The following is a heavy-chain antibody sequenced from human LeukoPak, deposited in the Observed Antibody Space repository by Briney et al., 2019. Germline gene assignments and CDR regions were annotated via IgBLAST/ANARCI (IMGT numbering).Heavy chain of an antibody. CDR2: IPGSGDST. J-gene: IGHJ4*02. CDR3: ARLSNTGNYFDS. V-gene: IGHV3-23*01. D-gene: IGHD2-8*02. Sequence: GGFLRLSCAASGFTFSAFPMSWVRQAPGKGLEWVSSIPGSGDSTYHADSVKGRFTISRDNSKNTLTLQMNSLRVEDTAVYYCARLSNTGNYFDSWGQGILVTVSS. CDR1: GFTFSAFP.